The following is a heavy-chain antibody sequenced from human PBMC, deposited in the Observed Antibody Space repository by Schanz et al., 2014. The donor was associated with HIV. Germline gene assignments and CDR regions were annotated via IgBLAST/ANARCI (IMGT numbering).Heavy chain of an antibody. D-gene: IGHD5-12*01. CDR1: GGSVTSGSSV. CDR2: IYKGGGA. J-gene: IGHJ4*02. Sequence: QVQLQESGPGLVKPSETLSLTCTVTGGSVTSGSSVWNWVRQSPGQGLEWMASIYKGGGANYSPPLKSRPTMSVDASQSHVSLKMSSMTAADTAVYYCVRATTDNFDPTYYFQSWGQGTLVTVSS. CDR3: VRATTDNFDPTYYFQS. V-gene: IGHV4-61*03.